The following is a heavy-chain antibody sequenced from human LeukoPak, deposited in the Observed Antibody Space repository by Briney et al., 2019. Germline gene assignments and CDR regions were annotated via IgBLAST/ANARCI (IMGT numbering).Heavy chain of an antibody. CDR3: TRDRAYGALDY. CDR2: MSSGSSFI. J-gene: IGHJ4*02. CDR1: GFTFSTYS. D-gene: IGHD4/OR15-4a*01. V-gene: IGHV3-21*01. Sequence: PGGSLRLSCAASGFTFSTYSMNWVRQAPGKGLEWVSSMSSGSSFIYYADSVKGRFTISRDNAKNSVYLQMISLRDEDTAVYYCTRDRAYGALDYWGQGTLVTVSS.